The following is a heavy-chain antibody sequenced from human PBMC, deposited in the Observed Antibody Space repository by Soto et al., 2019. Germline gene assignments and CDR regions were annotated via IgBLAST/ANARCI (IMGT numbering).Heavy chain of an antibody. J-gene: IGHJ4*02. Sequence: QVQLQESGPGLVKPSETLSLTCTVSSDSIAGENWWSWFRHPPVLGLKWFGELFHTGGTNYNPSLKSRVTMEVDKSKNQFSLKLISATAADTAVYYCARVFSSGSGWMYYFDFWGQGTLVSVSS. CDR3: ARVFSSGSGWMYYFDF. CDR2: LFHTGGT. V-gene: IGHV4-4*02. D-gene: IGHD6-19*01. CDR1: SDSIAGENW.